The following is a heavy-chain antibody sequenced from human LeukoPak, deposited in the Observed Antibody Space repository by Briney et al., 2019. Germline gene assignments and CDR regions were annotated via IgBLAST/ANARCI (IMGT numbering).Heavy chain of an antibody. V-gene: IGHV3-7*01. Sequence: GGSLRLTCAASGFTFSSYWMSWVRQAPGKGLEWVANIKQDGSEKYYVDSVKGRFTISRDNAKNSLYLQMNSLRAEDTAVYYCARDADYDFWSGYSKDWFDPWGQGTLVTVSS. J-gene: IGHJ5*02. CDR1: GFTFSSYW. D-gene: IGHD3-3*01. CDR2: IKQDGSEK. CDR3: ARDADYDFWSGYSKDWFDP.